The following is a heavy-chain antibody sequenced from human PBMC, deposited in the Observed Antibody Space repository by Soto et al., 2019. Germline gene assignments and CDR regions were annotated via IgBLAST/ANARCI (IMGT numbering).Heavy chain of an antibody. CDR3: ARWVAVPAAIGGFDP. CDR2: ISSSSSYI. V-gene: IGHV3-21*01. CDR1: GFTFSSYS. D-gene: IGHD2-2*01. Sequence: GGSLRLSCAASGFTFSSYSMNWVRQAPGKGLEWVSSISSSSSYIYYADSVKGRFTISRDNAKNSLYLQMNSLRAEDTAVYYCARWVAVPAAIGGFDPWGQGTLVTVSS. J-gene: IGHJ5*02.